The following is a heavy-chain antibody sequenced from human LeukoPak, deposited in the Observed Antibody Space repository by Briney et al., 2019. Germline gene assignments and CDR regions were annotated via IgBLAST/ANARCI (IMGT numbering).Heavy chain of an antibody. D-gene: IGHD3-22*01. CDR1: GFTFSSYE. V-gene: IGHV3-48*03. Sequence: VGSLRLSCAASGFTFSSYEMNWVRQAPGKGLEWVSYISSSGSTIYYADSVKGRFTISRDNAKNSLYLQMNSLRAEDTAVYYCARDYYDSTLWYFDYWGQGTLVTVSS. J-gene: IGHJ4*02. CDR2: ISSSGSTI. CDR3: ARDYYDSTLWYFDY.